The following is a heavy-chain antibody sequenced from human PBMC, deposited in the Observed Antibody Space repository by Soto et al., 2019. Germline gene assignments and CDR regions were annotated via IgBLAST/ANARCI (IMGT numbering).Heavy chain of an antibody. V-gene: IGHV3-21*01. Sequence: EVQLVESGGGLVKPGGSLRLSCAASGFTFSSYSMNWVRQAPGKGLEWVSSISSSSSYIYYADSVKGRFTISRDNAKNSLYLQMNSLRAEDTAVYYCARGRSVCGGCDIVLMVYATPDYWGQGTLVTVSS. CDR1: GFTFSSYS. D-gene: IGHD2-8*01. CDR3: ARGRSVCGGCDIVLMVYATPDY. CDR2: ISSSSSYI. J-gene: IGHJ4*02.